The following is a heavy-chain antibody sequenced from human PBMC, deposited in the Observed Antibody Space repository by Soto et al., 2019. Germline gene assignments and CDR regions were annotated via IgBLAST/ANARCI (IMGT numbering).Heavy chain of an antibody. CDR1: GGSISSSSYY. V-gene: IGHV4-39*01. Sequence: SETLSLTCTVSGGSISSSSYYWGWIRQPPGKGLEWIGSIYYSGSTYYNPSLKSRVAISVDTSKNQFSLKLSSVTAADTAVYYCAGTSGTFYTPIDHWGKGTLVTVSS. CDR3: AGTSGTFYTPIDH. D-gene: IGHD2-2*02. CDR2: IYYSGST. J-gene: IGHJ4*02.